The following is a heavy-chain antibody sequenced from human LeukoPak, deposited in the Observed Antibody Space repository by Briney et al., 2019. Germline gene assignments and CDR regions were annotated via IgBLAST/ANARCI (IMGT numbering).Heavy chain of an antibody. CDR2: IYYSGST. CDR3: ARAPDSSGYLNYFDY. D-gene: IGHD3-22*01. J-gene: IGHJ4*02. CDR1: GGSISSYY. V-gene: IGHV4-59*01. Sequence: SETLSLTCTVSGGSISSYYWSWIRQPPGKGLEWIGYIYYSGSTNFNPSLKSRVTISVDTSKNQFSLKLSSVTAADTAVYYCARAPDSSGYLNYFDYWDQGALVTVSS.